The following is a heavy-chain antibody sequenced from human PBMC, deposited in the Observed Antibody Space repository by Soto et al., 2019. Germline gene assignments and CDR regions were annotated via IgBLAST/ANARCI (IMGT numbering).Heavy chain of an antibody. CDR1: GYTFNTYG. D-gene: IGHD1-26*01. CDR3: ARERHSGHYYDGYGLDV. CDR2: ISPYNGDR. V-gene: IGHV1-18*01. J-gene: IGHJ6*02. Sequence: QGHLVQSGGEVKKPGASVKVSCKASGYTFNTYGIAWVRQAPGQGLEWMGWISPYNGDRNYAQKFQDRVTMTTDKSANTAYLELRSLRSDDTAVYYCARERHSGHYYDGYGLDVWGQGTTVSVAS.